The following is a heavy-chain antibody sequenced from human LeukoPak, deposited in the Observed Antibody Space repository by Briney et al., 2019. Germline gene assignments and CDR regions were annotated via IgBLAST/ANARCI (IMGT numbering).Heavy chain of an antibody. CDR2: MHHSGST. CDR3: ARHAAVEGSSGWSPLWWFDP. V-gene: IGHV4-59*08. CDR1: GGSIRSYY. J-gene: IGHJ5*02. Sequence: PSETLSLTCTVSGGSIRSYYWSWIRQPPGKGLEWIGYMHHSGSTKHSPYLKSRVTISVDTSKSQFSLKLSSVTAADTAVYYCARHAAVEGSSGWSPLWWFDPWGQGTLVTVSS. D-gene: IGHD6-19*01.